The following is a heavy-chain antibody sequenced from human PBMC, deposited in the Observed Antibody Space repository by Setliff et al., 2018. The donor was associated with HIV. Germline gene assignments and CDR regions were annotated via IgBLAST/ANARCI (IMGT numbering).Heavy chain of an antibody. J-gene: IGHJ4*02. D-gene: IGHD3-10*01. Sequence: GGSLRLSCVGSGFTFSSFSMSWVRQAPGKGLEWVSGISGSGYSTYYTDSVKGRFTISRGNSKKTLYVQMNSLRAEDTAVYYCAISNSGSYSPQALDYWGQGTLVTVSS. CDR1: GFTFSSFS. V-gene: IGHV3-23*01. CDR2: ISGSGYST. CDR3: AISNSGSYSPQALDY.